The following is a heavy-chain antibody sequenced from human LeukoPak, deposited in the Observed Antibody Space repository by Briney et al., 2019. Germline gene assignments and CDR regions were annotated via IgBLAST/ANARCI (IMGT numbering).Heavy chain of an antibody. J-gene: IGHJ4*02. V-gene: IGHV4-39*01. D-gene: IGHD6-19*01. Sequence: SETLSLTCTVSGGSISSSSYYWGWIRQPPGKGLEWIGSIYYSGSTYYNPSLKSRVTISVDTSKNQFSLKLSSVTAADTAVYYCARAHSSGWASYYFDYWGQGTLVTVSS. CDR2: IYYSGST. CDR1: GGSISSSSYY. CDR3: ARAHSSGWASYYFDY.